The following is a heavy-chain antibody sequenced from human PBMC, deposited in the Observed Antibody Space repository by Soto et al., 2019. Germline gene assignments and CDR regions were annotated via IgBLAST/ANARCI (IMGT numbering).Heavy chain of an antibody. Sequence: GESLKISCKGSGYNFANYWIGWVRQMPEKGLEWMAIIYPADSDTRYSPSFQGQVTISADKSINTAYLQWSSLKASDTAVYYCVRPDSSGYYVYWGQGTLVTVSS. CDR1: GYNFANYW. V-gene: IGHV5-51*01. CDR3: VRPDSSGYYVY. J-gene: IGHJ4*02. D-gene: IGHD3-22*01. CDR2: IYPADSDT.